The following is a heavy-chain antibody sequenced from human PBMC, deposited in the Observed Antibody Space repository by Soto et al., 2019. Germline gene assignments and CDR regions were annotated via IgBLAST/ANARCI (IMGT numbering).Heavy chain of an antibody. CDR3: ARDSGTLGVWAYFFDY. J-gene: IGHJ4*02. D-gene: IGHD1-1*01. CDR1: GYTFTDYG. CDR2: ISGYNGNT. Sequence: QVQLVQSGAEVKKPGASVKVSCKASGYTFTDYGISWVRQAPGQGLEWRGWISGYNGNTDYAQSFQGRVTMTTDTSTSAAYMELRSLRSDDTAVFFCARDSGTLGVWAYFFDYGGQGTLVTVSS. V-gene: IGHV1-18*01.